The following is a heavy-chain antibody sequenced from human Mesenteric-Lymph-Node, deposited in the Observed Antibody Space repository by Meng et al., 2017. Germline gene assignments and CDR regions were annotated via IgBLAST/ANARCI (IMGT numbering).Heavy chain of an antibody. CDR1: GGSISSSSHH. Sequence: QVQELAPGLVKPSDTLSLPCSVSGGSISSSSHHWGWTRQPPGKGLEWIGSIYYSGSTYYNPSLKSRVTISVDTSKNQFSLRLSSVTAADTAVYYCARVGAYCGGDCYHPRWGQGTLVTVSS. D-gene: IGHD2-21*02. CDR2: IYYSGST. V-gene: IGHV4-39*07. J-gene: IGHJ4*02. CDR3: ARVGAYCGGDCYHPR.